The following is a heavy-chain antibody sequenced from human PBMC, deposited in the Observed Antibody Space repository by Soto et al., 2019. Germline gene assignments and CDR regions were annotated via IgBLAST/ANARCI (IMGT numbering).Heavy chain of an antibody. CDR3: ASWAGQVRDFVGPFDY. J-gene: IGHJ4*02. CDR1: GYTFSSHG. D-gene: IGHD2-21*02. Sequence: QVQLVQSGAEVKKPGASVKVSCKASGYTFSSHGINWVRQAPGQGLEWMGWISGYNGNTKYAQKLQGRVTMTTDTSTTTAYMGLRSLRSDDTAVYCCASWAGQVRDFVGPFDYWGQGTLVTVSS. CDR2: ISGYNGNT. V-gene: IGHV1-18*04.